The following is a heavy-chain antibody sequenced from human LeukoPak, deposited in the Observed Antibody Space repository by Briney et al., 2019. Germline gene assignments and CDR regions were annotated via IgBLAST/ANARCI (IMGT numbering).Heavy chain of an antibody. CDR3: ARDVSGPIDY. D-gene: IGHD5/OR15-5a*01. CDR2: ISFDGSNK. V-gene: IGHV3-30-3*01. J-gene: IGHJ4*02. CDR1: GFTFSNYA. Sequence: PGGSLRLSCVVSGFTFSNYAMHWVRQAPGEGLEWVAVISFDGSNKYYADSVKGRFTISRDSSKNTLFVHMNSLRAEDTAVYYCARDVSGPIDYWGQGTLVTVSS.